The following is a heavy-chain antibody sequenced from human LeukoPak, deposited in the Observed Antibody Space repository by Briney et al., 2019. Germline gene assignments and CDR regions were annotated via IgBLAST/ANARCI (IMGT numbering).Heavy chain of an antibody. V-gene: IGHV3-13*01. CDR1: GFTFSSYD. Sequence: GGSLGLSCAASGFTFSSYDMHWVRQVRGKGLEWDSAITTAGDTFYPGSVKGRFTTSRENAKNSFYLQMDSLRAGDTAVYYCARVRRDSSGWYHVDYWGQGTLVTVSS. D-gene: IGHD6-19*01. J-gene: IGHJ4*02. CDR3: ARVRRDSSGWYHVDY. CDR2: ITTAGDT.